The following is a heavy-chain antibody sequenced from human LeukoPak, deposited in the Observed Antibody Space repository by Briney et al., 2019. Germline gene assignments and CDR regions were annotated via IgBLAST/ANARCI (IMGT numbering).Heavy chain of an antibody. V-gene: IGHV4-30-2*01. CDR2: IYHSGST. J-gene: IGHJ5*01. CDR3: ARGKVWSPVYFNS. CDR1: GGSISSGGYY. Sequence: PSQTLSLTCTVSGGSISSGGYYWSWIRQPPGKGLEWIGYIYHSGSTYYNPSLKSRVTISVDTSKNQFSLKLTSVTAADTAVYYCARGKVWSPVYFNSWGQGTLVTVSS. D-gene: IGHD3-10*01.